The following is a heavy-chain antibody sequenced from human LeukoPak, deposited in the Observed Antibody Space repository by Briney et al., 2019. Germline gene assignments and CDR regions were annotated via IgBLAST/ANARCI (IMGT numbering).Heavy chain of an antibody. CDR2: IIPIFGIA. CDR3: ATQVTTVPEKVNFRNWGYGMDV. D-gene: IGHD4-17*01. J-gene: IGHJ6*02. Sequence: SVKVSCKASGGTFSSYAISWVRQASGQGLEWMGRIIPIFGIANYAQKFQGRVTITADKSTSTAYMELSSLRSEDTAVYYCATQVTTVPEKVNFRNWGYGMDVWGQGTLVTVSS. V-gene: IGHV1-69*04. CDR1: GGTFSSYA.